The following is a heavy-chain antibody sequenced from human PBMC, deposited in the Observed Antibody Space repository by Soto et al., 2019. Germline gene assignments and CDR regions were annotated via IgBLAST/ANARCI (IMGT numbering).Heavy chain of an antibody. V-gene: IGHV3-30*18. Sequence: EGSLRLSCAASGFTFNIYGMHWVRQAPDKGLEWVALISYDGSNQYYADSVKGRFTISRDNSKNTLFLQMNSLRADDTAVYYCAKDQASGQGSFDSWGQGTLVTVSS. CDR2: ISYDGSNQ. J-gene: IGHJ4*02. CDR3: AKDQASGQGSFDS. CDR1: GFTFNIYG.